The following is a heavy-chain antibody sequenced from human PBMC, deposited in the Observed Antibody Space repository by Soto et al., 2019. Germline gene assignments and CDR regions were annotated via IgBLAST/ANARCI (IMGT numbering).Heavy chain of an antibody. J-gene: IGHJ4*02. CDR2: IWYDGSNK. D-gene: IGHD3-9*01. Sequence: QVQLVESGGGVVQPGRSLRLSCAASGFTFSSYGMHWVRQAPGKGLEWVAVIWYDGSNKYYADSVKGRFTISRDNSKNTLYLQMNSLRAEDTAVYYCARDTGVNDILTGYAVTLDYWGQGTLVTVSS. CDR3: ARDTGVNDILTGYAVTLDY. CDR1: GFTFSSYG. V-gene: IGHV3-33*01.